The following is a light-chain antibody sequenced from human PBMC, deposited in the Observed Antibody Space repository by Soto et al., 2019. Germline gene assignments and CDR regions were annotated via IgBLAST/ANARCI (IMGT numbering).Light chain of an antibody. CDR3: QQYNNWPRT. V-gene: IGKV3-15*01. CDR2: DAS. Sequence: EIVLTQSPGTLSLSLGERSTLSCRASQSLRSSLAWYQQKPGQAPRLLIYDASTRATGIPARFSGSGSGTEFTLTISSLQSEDFAVYYCQQYNNWPRTFGQGTKVDNK. J-gene: IGKJ1*01. CDR1: QSLRSS.